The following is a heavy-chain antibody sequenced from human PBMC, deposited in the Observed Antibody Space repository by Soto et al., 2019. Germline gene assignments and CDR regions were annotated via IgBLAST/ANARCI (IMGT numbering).Heavy chain of an antibody. CDR1: GFTFDDYA. CDR2: ISWNSGSI. Sequence: EVQLVESGGGLVQPGRSLRLSCAASGFTFDDYAMHWVRQAPGKGLEWVSGISWNSGSIGYADSVKGRFTISRDNAKNSLYLQMNSLRAEDTALYYCAKDMRRTMVRGNWFDPWGQGTLVTVSS. V-gene: IGHV3-9*01. D-gene: IGHD3-10*01. J-gene: IGHJ5*02. CDR3: AKDMRRTMVRGNWFDP.